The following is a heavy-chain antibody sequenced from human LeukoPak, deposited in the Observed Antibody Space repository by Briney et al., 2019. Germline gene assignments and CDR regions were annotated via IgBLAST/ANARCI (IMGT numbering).Heavy chain of an antibody. CDR1: GFTFSSHW. D-gene: IGHD4-23*01. CDR3: ARDRFGGMYV. J-gene: IGHJ6*01. Sequence: GGSLRLSCAAAGFTFSSHWTSWVSQAPGKGMEWVASIKEDGSEKYYVDSVKGRFSISRDDAKYSLHLQMNSLRGEITAVYYCARDRFGGMYVWGKGTSVTVSP. CDR2: IKEDGSEK. V-gene: IGHV3-7*01.